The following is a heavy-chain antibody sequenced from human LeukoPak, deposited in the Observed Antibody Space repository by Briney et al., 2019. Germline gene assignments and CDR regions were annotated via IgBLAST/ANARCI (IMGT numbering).Heavy chain of an antibody. V-gene: IGHV5-51*01. J-gene: IGHJ4*02. Sequence: GESLKISCKGSEDSFTNYWIGWVRQMPGKGLEWMGIIYPGDSDTRYSPSFQGQVTISADKSISTAYLQWSSLKASDTAMYYCARHYSDGDIVVVENGFDYWGQGTLVTVSS. CDR1: EDSFTNYW. D-gene: IGHD2-15*01. CDR2: IYPGDSDT. CDR3: ARHYSDGDIVVVENGFDY.